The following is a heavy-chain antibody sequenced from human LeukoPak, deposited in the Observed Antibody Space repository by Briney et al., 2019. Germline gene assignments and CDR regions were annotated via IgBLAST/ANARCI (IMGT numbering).Heavy chain of an antibody. J-gene: IGHJ4*02. D-gene: IGHD2-8*02. CDR2: IYHSGNT. CDR1: GDSISSGGNY. V-gene: IGHV4-31*03. CDR3: ARDVLRYYFDS. Sequence: SQTLSLTCTVSGDSISSGGNYWSWIRQRPGQGLEWIGCIYHSGNTYYNPSLKSRLTMSVDTSKNQFSLKLSAVTAADTAVYYCARDVLRYYFDSWGQGTLVTVSS.